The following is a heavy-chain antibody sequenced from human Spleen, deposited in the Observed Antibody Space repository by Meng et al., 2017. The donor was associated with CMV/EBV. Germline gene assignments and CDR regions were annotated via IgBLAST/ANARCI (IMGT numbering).Heavy chain of an antibody. CDR3: TRDWDSSMDDGFDI. J-gene: IGHJ3*02. V-gene: IGHV3-49*04. Sequence: GESLKISCSVSGFAFAEYATNWVRQAPGRGLEWVGIIRSEGYGGTKRYAASVKGRFTVSRDDSKNIAYLQMNSLRSEDTAVYYCTRDWDSSMDDGFDIWGQGTMVTVSS. CDR2: IRSEGYGGTK. D-gene: IGHD1-26*01. CDR1: GFAFAEYA.